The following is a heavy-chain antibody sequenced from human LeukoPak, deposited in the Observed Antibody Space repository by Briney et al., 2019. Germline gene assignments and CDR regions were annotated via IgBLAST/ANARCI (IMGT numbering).Heavy chain of an antibody. CDR1: GFTFSTYA. J-gene: IGHJ2*01. CDR3: AKPIAVAGTRPGYFDL. Sequence: PGGSLRLSCAASGFTFSTYAMSWVRQAPGKGLEWVSAISGSGGSTYFADSVKGRFTISRDNSKNTLYVQLNSLRAEDTALYYCAKPIAVAGTRPGYFDLWGRGTLVTVSS. D-gene: IGHD6-19*01. V-gene: IGHV3-23*01. CDR2: ISGSGGST.